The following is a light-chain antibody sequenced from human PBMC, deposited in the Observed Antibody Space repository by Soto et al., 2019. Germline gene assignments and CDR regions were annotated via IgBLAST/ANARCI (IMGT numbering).Light chain of an antibody. V-gene: IGKV3-15*01. CDR2: AAS. Sequence: VMTRFPPSLXXSXXXXAXXXYXASQSATTNLAWYQQKPGQAPRLLISAASIRATGIPASFSGSGSGTEFTLTISSLQSEDFAVHYCQQYNNWPRLTFGGGTKVDIK. J-gene: IGKJ4*01. CDR3: QQYNNWPRLT. CDR1: QSATTN.